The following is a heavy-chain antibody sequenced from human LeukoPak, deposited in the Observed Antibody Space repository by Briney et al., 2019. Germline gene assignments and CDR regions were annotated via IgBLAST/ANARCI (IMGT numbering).Heavy chain of an antibody. D-gene: IGHD6-19*01. V-gene: IGHV3-11*01. CDR2: IDSSDNII. Sequence: GGSLRLSCAASGFTLNDFYMSWIRQAPGKGLEWVSDIDSSDNIISYADSVKGRFTISRDIAKNSLYLQVNSLRVEDTAVYYCAREVVAGTFDSWGQGTLVTVSS. CDR3: AREVVAGTFDS. J-gene: IGHJ4*02. CDR1: GFTLNDFY.